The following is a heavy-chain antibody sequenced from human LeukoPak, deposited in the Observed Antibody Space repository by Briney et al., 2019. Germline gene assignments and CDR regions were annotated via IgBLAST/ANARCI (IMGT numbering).Heavy chain of an antibody. Sequence: GGTLRLSCAASGFTFTSFAMSWVRQAPGKGLEWVSTISRSGVATYYANSVKGRFTISRDNSKNTVYLQMNNLRVEDTAIYYCARDYTGGWNDYWGQGTLVTVSS. D-gene: IGHD7-27*01. J-gene: IGHJ4*02. CDR1: GFTFTSFA. CDR3: ARDYTGGWNDY. CDR2: ISRSGVAT. V-gene: IGHV3-23*01.